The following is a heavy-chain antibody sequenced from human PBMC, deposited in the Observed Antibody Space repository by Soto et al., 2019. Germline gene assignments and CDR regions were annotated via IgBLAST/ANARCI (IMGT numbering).Heavy chain of an antibody. D-gene: IGHD4-17*01. V-gene: IGHV1-69*12. CDR1: GGTFSRNA. Sequence: QVQLVQSRAEVKKPGSSVNVSCKASGGTFSRNAINWVRQAPGQGLEWMGGIIPLFGTTNYAQNFQGRVTITADESTNTAYMELSSLRSEDTAVYYCARDGAVTVTTSYFDYWGQGTLVSVSS. CDR3: ARDGAVTVTTSYFDY. J-gene: IGHJ4*02. CDR2: IIPLFGTT.